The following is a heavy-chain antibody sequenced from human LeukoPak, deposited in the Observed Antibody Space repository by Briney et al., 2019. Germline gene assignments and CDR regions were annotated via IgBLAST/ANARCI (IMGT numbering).Heavy chain of an antibody. CDR3: ARTYYDILTGFHPGAFDI. Sequence: SETLSLTCTVSGGSISSDYWQWIRQPPGKGLEWVGYIYNSGNNHYNSSLKSRVTISIDTSKNQFSLKLSSVTAADTAVYYCARTYYDILTGFHPGAFDIWGQGTMVTVSS. CDR2: IYNSGNN. CDR1: GGSISSDY. V-gene: IGHV4-59*12. J-gene: IGHJ3*02. D-gene: IGHD3-9*01.